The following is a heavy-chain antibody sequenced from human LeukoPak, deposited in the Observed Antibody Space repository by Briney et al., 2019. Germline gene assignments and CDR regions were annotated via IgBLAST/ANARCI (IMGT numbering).Heavy chain of an antibody. Sequence: PGGSLRLSCAASGFTFSNYAMRWVRQAPGKGLEWVSGISGSGDSTYYADSVKGRFTISRDNSKNTLYLQMNSLTAEDTGIYYCARGVEDSGSYFNYWGQGTLVTVSS. D-gene: IGHD3-10*01. CDR1: GFTFSNYA. J-gene: IGHJ4*02. CDR2: ISGSGDST. V-gene: IGHV3-23*01. CDR3: ARGVEDSGSYFNY.